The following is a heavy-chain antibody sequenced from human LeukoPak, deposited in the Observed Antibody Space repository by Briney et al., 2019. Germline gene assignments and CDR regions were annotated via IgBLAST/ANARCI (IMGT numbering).Heavy chain of an antibody. V-gene: IGHV3-73*01. CDR1: GFTFSGSA. D-gene: IGHD3-10*01. J-gene: IGHJ4*02. Sequence: PGGSLRLSCAASGFTFSGSAMHWVRQASGKGLEWVGRIRSRANSYATAYAASVQGRFTISRDDSKNTAYLQMNSLKFEDTAVYYCTRRDTFGELINDYWGQGTLVTVSS. CDR3: TRRDTFGELINDY. CDR2: IRSRANSYAT.